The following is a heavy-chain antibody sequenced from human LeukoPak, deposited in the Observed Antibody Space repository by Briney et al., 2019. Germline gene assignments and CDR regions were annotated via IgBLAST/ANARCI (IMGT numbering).Heavy chain of an antibody. V-gene: IGHV1-69*06. CDR3: AKQGAVRQDYYMDV. CDR2: IIPIFGTP. Sequence: SVKVSRKASGGSLSSYAITTVRQAPGQGLEWMRRIIPIFGTPTYAQKFQGRVTITADMGSSTAYLELTSLTAEDTARYFCAKQGAVRQDYYMDVWGNGTTVTVSS. CDR1: GGSLSSYA. J-gene: IGHJ6*03. D-gene: IGHD3-16*01.